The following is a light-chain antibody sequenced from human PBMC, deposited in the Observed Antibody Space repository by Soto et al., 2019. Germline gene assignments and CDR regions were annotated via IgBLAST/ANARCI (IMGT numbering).Light chain of an antibody. J-gene: IGKJ1*01. Sequence: EIVLAQSPGTLSLSPGERATLSCRASQSVTNSFLAWYQQKPGQAPRLLIYGASRRATGIPDKFTGSVSGTDLTLTISRLEPEDFAVYSCQQYVSSPWAFGQGTKVEI. CDR1: QSVTNSF. CDR3: QQYVSSPWA. V-gene: IGKV3-20*01. CDR2: GAS.